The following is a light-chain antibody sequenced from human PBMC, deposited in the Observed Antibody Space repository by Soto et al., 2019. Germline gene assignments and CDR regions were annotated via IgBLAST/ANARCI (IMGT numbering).Light chain of an antibody. CDR2: KVS. Sequence: DVVMTQSPLSLSVTLGQPASISCRSSQSLGSSDGDTYLNWFQQRPGQSPRRLIYKVSNRDSGVPDRFSGSGSGTDFILKISRVEAEDVGIYYSMQASHWPPRTFGQGTKVEIK. V-gene: IGKV2-30*01. CDR1: QSLGSSDGDTY. J-gene: IGKJ1*01. CDR3: MQASHWPPRT.